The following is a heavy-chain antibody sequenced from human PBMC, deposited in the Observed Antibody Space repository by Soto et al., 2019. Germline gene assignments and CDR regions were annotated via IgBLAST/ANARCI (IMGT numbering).Heavy chain of an antibody. D-gene: IGHD3-3*01. CDR2: IIPIFGTA. J-gene: IGHJ3*02. CDR3: AREIFGVIISGGRDAFDI. V-gene: IGHV1-69*01. CDR1: GGTFSTYA. Sequence: QVQLVQSGAEVKKPGSSVKVSCKASGGTFSTYAISWVRQAPGQGLEWMGGIIPIFGTAKYAQKFKGRVTITADESTRTAYVELSSLRSEDTAVYYCAREIFGVIISGGRDAFDIWGQGTMVTVSS.